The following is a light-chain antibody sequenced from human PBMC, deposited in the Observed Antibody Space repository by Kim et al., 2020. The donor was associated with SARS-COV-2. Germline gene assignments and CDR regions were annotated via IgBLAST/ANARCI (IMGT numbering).Light chain of an antibody. V-gene: IGLV2-8*01. Sequence: QSVTISCTGTSSDVGGYNYVSCYQQHPGKAPKLMIYEVSKRPSGVPDRFSGSKSGNTASLTVSGLQAEDEADYYCSSYAGSNNFVVFGGGTQLTVL. J-gene: IGLJ2*01. CDR1: SSDVGGYNY. CDR2: EVS. CDR3: SSYAGSNNFVV.